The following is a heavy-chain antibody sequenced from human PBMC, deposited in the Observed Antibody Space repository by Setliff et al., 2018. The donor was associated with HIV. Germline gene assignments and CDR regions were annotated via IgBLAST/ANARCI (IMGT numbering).Heavy chain of an antibody. CDR1: GYTFTSYD. Sequence: ASVKVSCKASGYTFTSYDINWVRQATGQGLEWMGWMNPNSGNTGYAQKFQGRVTMTRNTSISTAYMELSSLRSEDTAVYYCARATYGDYEGYDGDDAFDIWGQGTMVTVSS. D-gene: IGHD4-17*01. CDR3: ARATYGDYEGYDGDDAFDI. V-gene: IGHV1-8*01. J-gene: IGHJ3*02. CDR2: MNPNSGNT.